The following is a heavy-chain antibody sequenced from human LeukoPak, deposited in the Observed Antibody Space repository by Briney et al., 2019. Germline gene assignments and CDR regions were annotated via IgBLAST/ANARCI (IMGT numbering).Heavy chain of an antibody. CDR3: ARDPTTVTKGLDI. CDR2: ISYIGST. J-gene: IGHJ3*02. Sequence: SETLFLTCTVSGGSFSSHYWSWIRQPPGKGLEWIGYISYIGSTNYNPSLKSRVTISVDTSKNQFSLKLSSVTAADMAVYYCARDPTTVTKGLDIWGQGTMVTVSS. D-gene: IGHD4-17*01. V-gene: IGHV4-59*11. CDR1: GGSFSSHY.